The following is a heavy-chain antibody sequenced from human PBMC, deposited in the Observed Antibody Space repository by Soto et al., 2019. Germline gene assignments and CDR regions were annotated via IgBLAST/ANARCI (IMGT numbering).Heavy chain of an antibody. CDR2: IIPMFGTS. Sequence: QAHLEQSGAELKRPGASVKVSCKASGYTFSGYAISWVRQAPGQGLEWMGEIIPMFGTSNYAQKFQGRVTITADESTSTAYMELSSLRSEDTAVYYCARGSCSSTSCYKEYYFDLWGQGTLVTVSS. CDR3: ARGSCSSTSCYKEYYFDL. J-gene: IGHJ4*02. D-gene: IGHD2-2*02. CDR1: GYTFSGYA. V-gene: IGHV1-69*01.